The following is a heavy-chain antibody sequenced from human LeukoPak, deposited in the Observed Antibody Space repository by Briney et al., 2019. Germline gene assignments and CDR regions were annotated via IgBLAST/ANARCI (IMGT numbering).Heavy chain of an antibody. D-gene: IGHD3-10*01. CDR2: FYHSGST. Sequence: SETLSLTCGVSGYSISSDYYWGWIRQPPGKGLEWIGSFYHSGSTYCNPSLKSRVTISVDTSNNQFSLKLSSVTAADTAVYYSARHPRSGGDYFDYWGQGTLVTVSS. CDR1: GYSISSDYY. V-gene: IGHV4-38-2*01. CDR3: ARHPRSGGDYFDY. J-gene: IGHJ4*02.